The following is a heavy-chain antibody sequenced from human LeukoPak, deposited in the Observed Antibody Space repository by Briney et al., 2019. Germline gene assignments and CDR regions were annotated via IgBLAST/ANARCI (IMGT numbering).Heavy chain of an antibody. D-gene: IGHD3-3*01. Sequence: GGSLRLSCAASGFTFSSYAMSWVRQAPGKGLEWVSAISGSGGSTYYADSVKGRFTISRDKSKNTLYLQMNSLRAEDTAVYYCAKDNDSWSGYHFDYWGQGTLVTVSS. J-gene: IGHJ4*02. CDR3: AKDNDSWSGYHFDY. V-gene: IGHV3-23*01. CDR1: GFTFSSYA. CDR2: ISGSGGST.